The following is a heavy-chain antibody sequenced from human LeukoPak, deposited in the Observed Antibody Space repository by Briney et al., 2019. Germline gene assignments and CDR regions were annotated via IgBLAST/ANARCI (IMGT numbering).Heavy chain of an antibody. CDR2: INHSGST. V-gene: IGHV4-34*09. D-gene: IGHD5-18*01. CDR3: ARDLVDSGYAFDI. J-gene: IGHJ3*02. CDR1: GGSFSGYY. Sequence: SETLSLTCAVYGGSFSGYYWSWIRQPPGKGLEWIGEINHSGSTNYNPSLKSRVTISVDTSKNQFSLKLSSVTAADTAVYYCARDLVDSGYAFDIWGQGTMVTVSS.